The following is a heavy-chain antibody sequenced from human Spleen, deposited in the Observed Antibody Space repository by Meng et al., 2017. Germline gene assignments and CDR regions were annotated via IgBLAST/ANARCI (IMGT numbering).Heavy chain of an antibody. V-gene: IGHV2-5*02. CDR2: IYWDDGK. CDR3: AHSDSSTYYYAY. D-gene: IGHD2/OR15-2a*01. CDR1: GFALSTSGAG. Sequence: QFTLKESRPTPVKPTPTLTLTCTFSGFALSTSGAGVGWIRQPPGKALEWLALIYWDDGKRYSPSLKNRLSITKDTSKNQVVLTVTNMDPVDTGTYYCAHSDSSTYYYAYWGQGTLVTVSS. J-gene: IGHJ4*02.